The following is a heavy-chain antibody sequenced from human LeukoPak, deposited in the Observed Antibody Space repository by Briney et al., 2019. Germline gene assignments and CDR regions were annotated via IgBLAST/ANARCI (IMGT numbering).Heavy chain of an antibody. J-gene: IGHJ6*03. D-gene: IGHD4-11*01. Sequence: GSLRLSCAASGFTFSSYWMSWVRQAPGKGLEWVANIKQDGSEKYYVDSVKGRFTISRDNAKNSLYLQMNSLRAEDTAVYYCARETVTTVSYYMDVWGKGTTVTVSS. CDR1: GFTFSSYW. CDR3: ARETVTTVSYYMDV. V-gene: IGHV3-7*01. CDR2: IKQDGSEK.